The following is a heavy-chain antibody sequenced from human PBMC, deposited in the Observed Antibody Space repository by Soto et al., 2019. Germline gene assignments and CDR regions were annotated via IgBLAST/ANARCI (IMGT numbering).Heavy chain of an antibody. D-gene: IGHD2-2*01. CDR2: IYHSGST. J-gene: IGHJ4*02. V-gene: IGHV4-4*02. CDR3: ARTSDTLVPAAMLDLYFDY. Sequence: SETLSLTCAVSGGSISSSNWWSWVRQPPGKGLEWIGEIYHSGSTNYNPSLKSRVTISVDKSKNQFSLKLSSVTAADTAVYYCARTSDTLVPAAMLDLYFDYWGQGTLVTVSS. CDR1: GGSISSSNW.